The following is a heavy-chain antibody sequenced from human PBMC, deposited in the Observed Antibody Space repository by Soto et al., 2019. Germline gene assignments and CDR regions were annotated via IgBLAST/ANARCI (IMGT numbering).Heavy chain of an antibody. CDR1: GGSFSGYY. J-gene: IGHJ4*02. CDR3: ARGASGSYHRPMNY. V-gene: IGHV4-34*01. D-gene: IGHD1-26*01. CDR2: INNSGSI. Sequence: PSETLSLTCAVYGGSFSGYYWSWIRQPPGKGLEWIGEINNSGSINYNPSLKSRVTVSLDTSKNQFSLTLSSVTAADTAVYYCARGASGSYHRPMNYRGQGTLVTVSS.